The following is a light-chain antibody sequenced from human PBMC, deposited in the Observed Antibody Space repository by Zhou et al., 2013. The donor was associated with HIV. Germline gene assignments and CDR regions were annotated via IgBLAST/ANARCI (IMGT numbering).Light chain of an antibody. CDR3: QQYGSSPLT. Sequence: PGERATLSCRGNENLISQYLAWYQQKPGQAPRLLIHGASSRAAGIPDRFSGRGSGTDFTLTISRLEPEDCAVYYCQQYGSSPLTFGGGTKVEIK. V-gene: IGKV3-20*01. CDR1: ENLISQY. CDR2: GAS. J-gene: IGKJ4*01.